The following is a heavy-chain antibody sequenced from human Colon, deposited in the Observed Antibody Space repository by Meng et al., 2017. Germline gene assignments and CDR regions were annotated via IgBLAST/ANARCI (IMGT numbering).Heavy chain of an antibody. J-gene: IGHJ4*02. Sequence: VQFWQLGAEVKRPGASVKVSCQASGHTFTSYILHWVRQAPGQRPEWMGLINAGNGDTKYSQTFQARITITSDTSASTAYMELTSLRFEDTAVYYCVSLDSYGDYWGRGTLVTVSS. CDR2: INAGNGDT. D-gene: IGHD5-18*01. CDR1: GHTFTSYI. CDR3: VSLDSYGDY. V-gene: IGHV1-3*01.